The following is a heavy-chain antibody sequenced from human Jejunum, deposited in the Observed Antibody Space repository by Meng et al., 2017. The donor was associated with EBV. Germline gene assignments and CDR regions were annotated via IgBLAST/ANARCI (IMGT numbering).Heavy chain of an antibody. CDR2: INHSGST. CDR1: RGSFSGYY. V-gene: IGHV4-34*02. Sequence: QVQLQQWGPGLLKPSETLSLTCAGYRGSFSGYYWSWIRQHPGKGLEWIGEINHSGSTNYNPSLRSRVTISVETSKNQFSLRLNSVTAADTAVYYCARVAFSYTTRSLDSWGQGTLVTASS. D-gene: IGHD3-16*02. J-gene: IGHJ4*02. CDR3: ARVAFSYTTRSLDS.